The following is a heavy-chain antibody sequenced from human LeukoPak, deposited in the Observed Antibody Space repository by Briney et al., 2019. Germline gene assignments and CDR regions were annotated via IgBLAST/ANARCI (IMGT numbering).Heavy chain of an antibody. V-gene: IGHV3-7*01. Sequence: GGSLRLSCAASGFTFSSYWMSWVRQAPGKGLEWVANIKQDGSEKYYVDSVKGRFTISRDNAKNLLYLQMNSLRAEDTAVYYCARDAQGPYYYDSSGYSRLDYWGQGTLVTVSS. J-gene: IGHJ4*02. CDR2: IKQDGSEK. CDR3: ARDAQGPYYYDSSGYSRLDY. D-gene: IGHD3-22*01. CDR1: GFTFSSYW.